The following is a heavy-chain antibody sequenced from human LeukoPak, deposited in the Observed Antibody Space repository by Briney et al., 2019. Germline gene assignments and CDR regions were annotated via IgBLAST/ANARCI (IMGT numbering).Heavy chain of an antibody. J-gene: IGHJ4*02. D-gene: IGHD6-13*01. V-gene: IGHV1-18*01. CDR3: SRDSAAEMYYFDY. CDR2: ISAYNGNT. Sequence: ASVKVSCKXSGYTFTSYGISWVRQAPGQGLEGMGWISAYNGNTNYAQKLQGRVTMATDTSTSTAYMELRSLRSDDTAVYYCSRDSAAEMYYFDYWGQGTLVTVSS. CDR1: GYTFTSYG.